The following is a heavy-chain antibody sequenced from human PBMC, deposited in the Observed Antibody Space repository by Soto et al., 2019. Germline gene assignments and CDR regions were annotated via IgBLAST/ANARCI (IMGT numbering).Heavy chain of an antibody. V-gene: IGHV3-30*18. Sequence: GGSLRLSCAASGFTFSSYGMHWVHQAPGKGLEWVAVISYDGSNKYYADSVKGRFTISRDNSKNTLYLQMNSLRAEDTAVYYCAKDLSSWVRGVDYYYYYYMDVWGKGTTVTVSS. CDR1: GFTFSSYG. D-gene: IGHD3-10*01. CDR3: AKDLSSWVRGVDYYYYYYMDV. J-gene: IGHJ6*03. CDR2: ISYDGSNK.